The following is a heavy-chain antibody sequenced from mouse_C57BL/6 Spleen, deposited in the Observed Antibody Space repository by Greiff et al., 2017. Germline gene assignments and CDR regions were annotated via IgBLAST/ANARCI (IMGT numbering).Heavy chain of an antibody. V-gene: IGHV1-26*01. CDR1: GYTFTDYY. CDR2: INPNNGGT. Sequence: VQLQQSGPELVKPGASVKISCKASGYTFTDYYMNWVKQSHGKSLEWIGDINPNNGGTSYNQKFKGKATLTVDKSSSTAYMELRSLPSEDSAVYYFARYRGERGYFDVWGTGTTVTVAS. CDR3: ARYRGERGYFDV. J-gene: IGHJ1*03.